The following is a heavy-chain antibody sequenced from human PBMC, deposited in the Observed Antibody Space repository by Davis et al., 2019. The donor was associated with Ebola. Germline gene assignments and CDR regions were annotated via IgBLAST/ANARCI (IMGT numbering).Heavy chain of an antibody. J-gene: IGHJ3*01. D-gene: IGHD3-10*01. V-gene: IGHV3-23*01. CDR2: ISRSGITT. CDR1: GFTFSSYA. CDR3: AKGGVVMGTHLGTTFDL. Sequence: PGGSLRLSCAASGFTFSSYALNWVRQAPGKGLEWVSSISRSGITTYYTDSVKGRFTISRDNSKNTLYLQMNSLTAEDTAVYYCAKGGVVMGTHLGTTFDLWGQGTMVTVSS.